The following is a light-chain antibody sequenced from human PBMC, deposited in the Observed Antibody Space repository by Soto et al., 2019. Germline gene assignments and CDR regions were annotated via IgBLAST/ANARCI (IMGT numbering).Light chain of an antibody. CDR1: QSVLYSSNNKNY. Sequence: DIVMTQSPDSLAVSLGERATINCKSSQSVLYSSNNKNYLAWYQQKPGQPPKLLIYWASTRESGVPDRFRGRGSGTDFTLTISSLQAEDVAVYYCQQYYSTAPTFGQGTKLEIK. V-gene: IGKV4-1*01. J-gene: IGKJ2*01. CDR3: QQYYSTAPT. CDR2: WAS.